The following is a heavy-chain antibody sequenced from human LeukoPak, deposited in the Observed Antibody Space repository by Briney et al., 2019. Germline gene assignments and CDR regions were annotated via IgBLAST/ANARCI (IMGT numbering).Heavy chain of an antibody. D-gene: IGHD2-21*02. J-gene: IGHJ4*02. Sequence: ASVKVSCKASGYTFTGYYMHWVRQAPGQGLEWMGRINPNSGGTNYAQKFQGRVTMTRDTSISTAYMELSRLRSAATSVYYCATTPNINVAVTSNYFDNSGQGTLVTVSS. CDR2: INPNSGGT. V-gene: IGHV1-2*06. CDR1: GYTFTGYY. CDR3: ATTPNINVAVTSNYFDN.